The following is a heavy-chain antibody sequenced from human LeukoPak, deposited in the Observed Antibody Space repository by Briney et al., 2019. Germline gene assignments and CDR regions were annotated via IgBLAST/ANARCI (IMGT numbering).Heavy chain of an antibody. J-gene: IGHJ1*01. CDR2: TNPNSGNT. V-gene: IGHV1-8*01. CDR1: GYTFTSYD. CDR3: ASTYYYDSSGYYFRY. D-gene: IGHD3-22*01. Sequence: GASVKVSCKASGYTFTSYDINWVRQATGQGLEWMGWTNPNSGNTGYAQKFQGRASMTRNTSISTAYMELSSLRSEDTAVYYCASTYYYDSSGYYFRYWGQGTLVTVSS.